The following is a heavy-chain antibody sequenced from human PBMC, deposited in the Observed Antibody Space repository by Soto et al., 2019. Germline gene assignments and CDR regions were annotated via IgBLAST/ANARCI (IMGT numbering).Heavy chain of an antibody. Sequence: QVQLVESGGGVVQPERSLRLSCAASGFTFSRQAMHWVRQAPGRGLEWVAVIWYHGIDKYYADSVKGRFTISRDNSKNTVYLQMNSLRGEDTAVYCCATGCLGLCTGGNCPLDYWGQGTLVTFSS. J-gene: IGHJ4*02. V-gene: IGHV3-33*01. D-gene: IGHD2-15*01. CDR1: GFTFSRQA. CDR2: IWYHGIDK. CDR3: ATGCLGLCTGGNCPLDY.